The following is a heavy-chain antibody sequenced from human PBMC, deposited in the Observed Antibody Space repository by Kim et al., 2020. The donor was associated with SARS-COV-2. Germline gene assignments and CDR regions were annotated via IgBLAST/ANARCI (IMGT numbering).Heavy chain of an antibody. CDR1: GFSLSTSGVG. V-gene: IGHV2-5*02. D-gene: IGHD5-12*01. CDR3: AHRPRYSGYDGTGYFDY. J-gene: IGHJ4*02. CDR2: IYWDDDK. Sequence: SGPTLVKPTQTLTLTCTFSGFSLSTSGVGVGWIRQPPGKALEWLALIYWDDDKRYSPSLKSRLTITKDTSKNQVVLTMTNMDPVDTATYYCAHRPRYSGYDGTGYFDYWGQGTLVTVSS.